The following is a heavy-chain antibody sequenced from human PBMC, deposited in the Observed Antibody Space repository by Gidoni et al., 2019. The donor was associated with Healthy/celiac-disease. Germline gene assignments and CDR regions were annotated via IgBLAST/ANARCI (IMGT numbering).Heavy chain of an antibody. CDR2: INHSGST. V-gene: IGHV4-34*01. J-gene: IGHJ4*02. Sequence: QPPGKGLEWIGEINHSGSTNYNPSLKSRVTISVDTSKNQFSLKLSSVTAADTAVYYCARALGRAYGSGSYDYWGQGTLVTVSS. CDR3: ARALGRAYGSGSYDY. D-gene: IGHD3-10*01.